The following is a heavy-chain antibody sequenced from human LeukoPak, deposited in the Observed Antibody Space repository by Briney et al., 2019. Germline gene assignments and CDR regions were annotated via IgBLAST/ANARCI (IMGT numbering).Heavy chain of an antibody. V-gene: IGHV3-48*01. CDR1: GFTFSSYS. J-gene: IGHJ4*02. CDR3: ARVGVPAAQLDY. Sequence: GGSLRLSCAASGFTFSSYSMNWVRQAPGKGLEWVSYISSSNSTIYYADSVKGRFTISRDNAKNSLYLQMNSLRAEDTAVYYCARVGVPAAQLDYWGQGTLVTVSS. D-gene: IGHD2-2*01. CDR2: ISSSNSTI.